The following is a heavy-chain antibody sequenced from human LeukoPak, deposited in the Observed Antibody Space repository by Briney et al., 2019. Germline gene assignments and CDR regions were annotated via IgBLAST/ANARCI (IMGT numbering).Heavy chain of an antibody. J-gene: IGHJ3*01. CDR1: GYSFTGYW. D-gene: IGHD1-26*01. CDR2: IYPGHSDT. CDR3: ARRSVGSTDDAFDL. V-gene: IGHV5-51*01. Sequence: GESLKISCRGSGYSFTGYWIAWVRQVPGKGLEWMAIIYPGHSDTRYSPSFQGQVTISADTSIRTPYLQWSSLKASDTAMYYCARRSVGSTDDAFDLWGQGTMVTVSS.